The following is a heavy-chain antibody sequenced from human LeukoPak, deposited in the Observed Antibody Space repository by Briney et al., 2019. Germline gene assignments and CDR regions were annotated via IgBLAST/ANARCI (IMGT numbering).Heavy chain of an antibody. V-gene: IGHV4-59*01. Sequence: SETLSLTCTVSDGSINSYYWSWIRQPPGKGLEWIGYIYYSGSTNYNPSLKSRVTISVDTSKNQFSLKLSSVTAADTAVYYCARVYYSNSYDYWYFDLWGRGTLVTVSS. D-gene: IGHD6-13*01. J-gene: IGHJ2*01. CDR1: DGSINSYY. CDR2: IYYSGST. CDR3: ARVYYSNSYDYWYFDL.